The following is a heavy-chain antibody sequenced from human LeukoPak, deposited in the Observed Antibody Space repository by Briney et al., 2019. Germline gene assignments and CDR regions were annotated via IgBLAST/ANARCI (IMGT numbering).Heavy chain of an antibody. Sequence: ASVKVSCKASGYTFTSYYMHWVRQAPGQGLEWMGIINPSGGSTSYAQKFQGRVTMTRDTSTSTVYMELSSLRSEDTAVYYCARAVVVTAYYYGMDVWGQGTTVAVSS. CDR2: INPSGGST. V-gene: IGHV1-46*01. D-gene: IGHD2-15*01. CDR1: GYTFTSYY. J-gene: IGHJ6*02. CDR3: ARAVVVTAYYYGMDV.